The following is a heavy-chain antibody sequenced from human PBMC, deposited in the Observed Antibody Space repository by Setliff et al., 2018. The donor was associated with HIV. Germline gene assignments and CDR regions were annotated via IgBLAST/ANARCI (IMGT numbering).Heavy chain of an antibody. V-gene: IGHV4-39*07. J-gene: IGHJ6*03. CDR2: MYYGERP. D-gene: IGHD3-10*01. CDR3: ARVIMARGVIRGIHYYYYMDV. CDR1: GGSITSSDYY. Sequence: SETLSLTCTVSGGSITSSDYYWDWIRQPPGKGLEWIGTMYYGERPYYNPSLPSRVTISVDRSKNQLSLKVNSVTAADTAVYYCARVIMARGVIRGIHYYYYMDVWGKGTTVTVS.